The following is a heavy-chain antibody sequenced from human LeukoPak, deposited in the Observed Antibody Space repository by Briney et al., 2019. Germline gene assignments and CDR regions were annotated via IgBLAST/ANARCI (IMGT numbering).Heavy chain of an antibody. D-gene: IGHD6-19*01. CDR2: ISGSGGNT. J-gene: IGHJ4*02. Sequence: PGGSLTLSCAASGFTFSSYAMTWVRQAPGNGLEWVSGISGSGGNTYYTDSVRGRLSISRDNSKNTLYLQVNSLRAEDTAVYYCAKGRTEGGTLALDYWGQGTLVTVSS. CDR1: GFTFSSYA. CDR3: AKGRTEGGTLALDY. V-gene: IGHV3-23*01.